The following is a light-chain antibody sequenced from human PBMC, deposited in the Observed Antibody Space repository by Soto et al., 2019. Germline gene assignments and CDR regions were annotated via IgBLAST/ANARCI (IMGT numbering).Light chain of an antibody. V-gene: IGKV1-33*01. CDR1: QDIRNY. CDR3: QQYDNLPT. J-gene: IGKJ5*01. Sequence: GDRVTITCQASQDIRNYLNWYQQKPGKAPKLLIYDASNLETGVPSRFSGSGSGTDFTFTISSLQPEDIATYYCQQYDNLPTFGQGTRLEIK. CDR2: DAS.